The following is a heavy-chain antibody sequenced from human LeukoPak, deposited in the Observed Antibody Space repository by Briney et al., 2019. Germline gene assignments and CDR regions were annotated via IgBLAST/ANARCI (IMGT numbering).Heavy chain of an antibody. CDR3: ARGREQLVYYYYYMDV. V-gene: IGHV4-34*01. Sequence: SETLSLTCAVYGGSFSGYYWSWIRQPPGKGLEWIGEINHSGSTNYKPSLKSRVTISVDTSKNQFSLKLSSVTAADTAVYYCARGREQLVYYYYYMDVWGKGTTVTVSS. J-gene: IGHJ6*03. CDR1: GGSFSGYY. CDR2: INHSGST. D-gene: IGHD6-6*01.